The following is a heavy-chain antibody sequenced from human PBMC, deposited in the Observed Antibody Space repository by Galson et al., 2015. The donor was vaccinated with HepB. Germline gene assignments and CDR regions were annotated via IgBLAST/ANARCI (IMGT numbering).Heavy chain of an antibody. D-gene: IGHD2-2*01. CDR2: IYPGGST. CDR1: GLTVSSNY. V-gene: IGHV3-53*01. CDR3: ARGLGYCSSTNCYEGPFDT. J-gene: IGHJ3*02. Sequence: SLRLSCAASGLTVSSNYMNWVRQAPGRGLEWVSVIYPGGSTYYTDSVRDRFTVSRDNSKNTLYLQMNSLRAEDTAVYYCARGLGYCSSTNCYEGPFDTWGQGTMVTVSS.